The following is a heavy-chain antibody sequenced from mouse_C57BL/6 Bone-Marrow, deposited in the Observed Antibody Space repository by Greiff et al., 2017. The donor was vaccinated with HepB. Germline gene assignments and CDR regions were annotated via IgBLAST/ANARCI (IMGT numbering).Heavy chain of an antibody. CDR2: ISDGGSYT. CDR3: ARSRGYDVKVPFDY. D-gene: IGHD2-2*01. CDR1: GFTFSSYA. Sequence: VMLVESGGGLVKPGGSLKLSCAASGFTFSSYAMSWVRQTPEKRLEWVATISDGGSYTYYPDNVKGRFTISRDNAKNNLYLQMSHLKSEDTAMYYCARSRGYDVKVPFDYWGQGTLVTVSA. V-gene: IGHV5-4*03. J-gene: IGHJ3*01.